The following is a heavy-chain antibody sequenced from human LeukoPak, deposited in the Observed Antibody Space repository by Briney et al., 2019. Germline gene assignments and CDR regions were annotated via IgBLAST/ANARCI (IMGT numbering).Heavy chain of an antibody. D-gene: IGHD3-22*01. V-gene: IGHV1-69*05. CDR3: ASDLYYYDSGGPDY. J-gene: IGHJ4*02. Sequence: ASVKVSCKTSGDTFSSYGLNWVRQAPGQGLEWMGRIIPISGVSNYAQKFQDRVTINTDESTSTVYMELSSLRYEDTAVYYCASDLYYYDSGGPDYWGQGTLVSVSS. CDR1: GDTFSSYG. CDR2: IIPISGVS.